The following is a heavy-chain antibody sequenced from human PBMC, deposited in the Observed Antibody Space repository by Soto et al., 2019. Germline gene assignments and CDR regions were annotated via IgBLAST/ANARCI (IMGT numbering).Heavy chain of an antibody. Sequence: SVKVSCKASGYTFTSYGISWVRQAPGQGLEWMGGIIPIFGTANYAQKFQGRVTITADESTSTAYMELSSLRSEDTAVYYCAREWYYYDSSGLRFDYWGQGTLVTVSS. D-gene: IGHD3-22*01. CDR3: AREWYYYDSSGLRFDY. J-gene: IGHJ4*02. V-gene: IGHV1-69*13. CDR1: GYTFTSYG. CDR2: IIPIFGTA.